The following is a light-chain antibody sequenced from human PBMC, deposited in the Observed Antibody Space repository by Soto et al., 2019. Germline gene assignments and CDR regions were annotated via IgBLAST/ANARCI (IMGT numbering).Light chain of an antibody. V-gene: IGLV2-8*01. CDR2: EVS. CDR1: SSDDGGYNY. CDR3: IAYGGSDNFYV. J-gene: IGLJ1*01. Sequence: QTAFTQPPSVTGTPGQLVAISCTGTSSDDGGYNYVPWYQQHQGKAPKHIIYEVSKRTSRDPDRLYGYKLGNKDTPAVYRLQAEDDTDDCCIAYGGSDNFYVVGTG.